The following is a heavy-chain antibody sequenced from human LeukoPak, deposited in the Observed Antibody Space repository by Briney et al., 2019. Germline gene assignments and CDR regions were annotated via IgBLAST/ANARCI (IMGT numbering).Heavy chain of an antibody. CDR1: GGSFSDHY. D-gene: IGHD2-8*01. J-gene: IGHJ6*03. V-gene: IGHV4-34*01. Sequence: SETLSLTGAVYGGSFSDHYWSWIRKPPGKGLEGMGDILDSGRTNSNPSLKSRITTSENASKEQFSPKLRSVTAADTAVYYCARGGRYCTTSACRMSSYAHRLAEKEKPTGSEFNYYYMDVWGKGTSVTVSS. CDR2: ILDSGRT. CDR3: ARGGRYCTTSACRMSSYAHRLAEKEKPTGSEFNYYYMDV.